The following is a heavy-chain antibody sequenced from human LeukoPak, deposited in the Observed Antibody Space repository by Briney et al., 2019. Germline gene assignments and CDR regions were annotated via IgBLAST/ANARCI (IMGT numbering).Heavy chain of an antibody. D-gene: IGHD3-22*01. CDR3: ARAESSGYYYAAY. CDR2: IYSGGST. J-gene: IGHJ4*02. V-gene: IGHV3-66*02. Sequence: RGSLRLSCAASGFTVSSNYMSWVRQAPGKGLEWVSVIYSGGSTYYADSVTGRFTISRDNSKNTLYLQMNSLRVEDTSVYYCARAESSGYYYAAYWGQGTLVTVSS. CDR1: GFTVSSNY.